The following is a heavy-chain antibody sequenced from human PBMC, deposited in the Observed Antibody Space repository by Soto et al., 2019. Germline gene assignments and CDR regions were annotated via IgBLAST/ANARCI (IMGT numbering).Heavy chain of an antibody. D-gene: IGHD3-16*01. CDR2: ISYDGGNK. CDR3: AKVLITFGGSRYGLDV. V-gene: IGHV3-30*18. Sequence: QVQLVESGGGVVQPGRSLRRSCAASGFTFSSYGIHWVRQTPGKGLEWVAFISYDGGNKYYADSVKGRFTISRDNSKNTLFLQMNSLRAEDTAVYYGAKVLITFGGSRYGLDVWGQGITVTVSS. CDR1: GFTFSSYG. J-gene: IGHJ6*02.